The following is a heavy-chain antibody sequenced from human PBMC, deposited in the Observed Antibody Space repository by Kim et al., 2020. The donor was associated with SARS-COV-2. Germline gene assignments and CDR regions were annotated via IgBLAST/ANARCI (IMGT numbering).Heavy chain of an antibody. V-gene: IGHV3-11*01. CDR2: STI. CDR3: AREQYGSDV. Sequence: STIYYADSGKGRFTISRDNAKNSLYLQMNSLRAEDTAVYYCAREQYGSDVWGQGTLVTVSS. J-gene: IGHJ4*02. D-gene: IGHD3-10*01.